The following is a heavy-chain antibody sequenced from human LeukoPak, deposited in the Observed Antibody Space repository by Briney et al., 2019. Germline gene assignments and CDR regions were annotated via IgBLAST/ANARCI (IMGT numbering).Heavy chain of an antibody. CDR1: GYTFTGYY. D-gene: IGHD2-2*01. CDR2: INPNSGST. V-gene: IGHV1-2*06. CDR3: ARMCSSTSCYGGFDP. Sequence: ASVKVSCEASGYTFTGYYMHWVRQAPGQGLEWMGRINPNSGSTNYAQKFQGRVTMTRDTSISTAYMELSRLRSDDTAVYYCARMCSSTSCYGGFDPWGQGTLVTVSS. J-gene: IGHJ5*02.